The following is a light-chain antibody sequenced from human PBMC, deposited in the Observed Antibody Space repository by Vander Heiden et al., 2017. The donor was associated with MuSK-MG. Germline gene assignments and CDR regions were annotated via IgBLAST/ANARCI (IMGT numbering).Light chain of an antibody. Sequence: EIVLTQSPATLSLSPGERATLSCRDSQSVSPYLAWYQQKPGQAPRLLIYDASNRASGIPARFSGSGSGTDFTLTISSLEPEDFAVYYCKQRSIWPRSFGQGTKLEIK. CDR2: DAS. CDR3: KQRSIWPRS. CDR1: QSVSPY. J-gene: IGKJ2*03. V-gene: IGKV3-11*01.